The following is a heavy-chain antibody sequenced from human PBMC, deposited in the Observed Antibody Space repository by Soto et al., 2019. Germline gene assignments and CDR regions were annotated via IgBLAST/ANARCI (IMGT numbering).Heavy chain of an antibody. CDR3: ASTRGYYYYYYGMDV. CDR2: IIPIFGTA. CDR1: GGTFSSYA. Sequence: SVKVSCKASGGTFSSYAISWVRQAPGQGLEWMGGIIPIFGTANYAQKFQGRVTITADESTSTAYMELSSLRSEDTAVYYCASTRGYYYYYYGMDVWGQGTTVTVSS. V-gene: IGHV1-69*13. J-gene: IGHJ6*02. D-gene: IGHD5-12*01.